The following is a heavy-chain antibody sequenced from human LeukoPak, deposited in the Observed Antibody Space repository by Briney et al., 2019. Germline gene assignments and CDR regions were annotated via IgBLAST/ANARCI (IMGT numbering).Heavy chain of an antibody. Sequence: ASVKVFCKASGYTFTSYGISWVRQAPGQGLEWMGWISAYNGNTNYAQKLQGRVTMTTETSTTTAYMELRSLRSDDTAVYYCARGLSAAAGTQDSYQFDYWGQGTLVTVSS. V-gene: IGHV1-18*01. J-gene: IGHJ4*02. D-gene: IGHD6-13*01. CDR2: ISAYNGNT. CDR1: GYTFTSYG. CDR3: ARGLSAAAGTQDSYQFDY.